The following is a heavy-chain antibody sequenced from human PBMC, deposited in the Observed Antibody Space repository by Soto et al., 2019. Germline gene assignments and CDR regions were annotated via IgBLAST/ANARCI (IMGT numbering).Heavy chain of an antibody. D-gene: IGHD3-22*01. CDR1: GTSISSYY. J-gene: IGHJ4*02. Sequence: SETLSLTCTVSGTSISSYYWSWIRQPPGKGLEWIANIHYSGTTNYNPSLASRVTLSVDTSKNQFSLKMTSANAADTAVYYCARGRTVRNYADDSSDYFYFFDYWGQGTQVTVSS. CDR3: ARGRTVRNYADDSSDYFYFFDY. CDR2: IHYSGTT. V-gene: IGHV4-59*01.